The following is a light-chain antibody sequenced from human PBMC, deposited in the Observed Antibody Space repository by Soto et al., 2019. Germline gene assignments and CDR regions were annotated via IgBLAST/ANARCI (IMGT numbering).Light chain of an antibody. CDR2: DVS. Sequence: QSVLTQPASVSGSPGQSITISCTGTSSDVGGYNYVSWYQQHPGKAPKFMIYDVSNRPSGVSNRFSGSKSGNTASLTISGLQAEDEADYYCGSYTTSNTRQIVFGTGTKVTVL. V-gene: IGLV2-14*01. CDR1: SSDVGGYNY. CDR3: GSYTTSNTRQIV. J-gene: IGLJ1*01.